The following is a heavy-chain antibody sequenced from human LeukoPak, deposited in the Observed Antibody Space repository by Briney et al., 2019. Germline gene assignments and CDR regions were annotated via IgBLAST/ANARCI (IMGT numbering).Heavy chain of an antibody. V-gene: IGHV3-30*04. Sequence: GGSLRLSCAASGFTFNSYSMHWVRQAPGKGLEWVAVISYDGSNKYYADSVKDRFTISRDTSKNTLYLQMNSLRAEDTAVYYCARREGSGLLDYWGQGTLVTVSS. D-gene: IGHD6-19*01. J-gene: IGHJ4*02. CDR3: ARREGSGLLDY. CDR2: ISYDGSNK. CDR1: GFTFNSYS.